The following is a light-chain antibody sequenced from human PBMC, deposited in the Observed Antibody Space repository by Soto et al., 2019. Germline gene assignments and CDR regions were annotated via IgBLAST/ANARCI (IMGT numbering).Light chain of an antibody. Sequence: QSALTQPASVSGSPGQSITISCTGTSSDVGGYNYVSWYQQHPGKAPKLMIYGVTNRPSGVSNRFSGSKSGNTASLTISGLQAEDEADYYCTSYINRRTLVVVGGGTKVTVL. CDR3: TSYINRRTLVV. CDR1: SSDVGGYNY. V-gene: IGLV2-14*01. J-gene: IGLJ2*01. CDR2: GVT.